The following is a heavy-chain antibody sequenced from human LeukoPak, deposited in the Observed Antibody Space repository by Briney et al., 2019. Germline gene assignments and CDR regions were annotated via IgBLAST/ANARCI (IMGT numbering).Heavy chain of an antibody. CDR2: SKDSGRT. CDR1: GGSFSGYY. J-gene: IGHJ3*02. V-gene: IGHV4-34*01. CDR3: ARRDDFDHYVDAYDI. D-gene: IGHD3-3*01. Sequence: PSETLSLTCAVYGGSFSGYYWSWIRQPPGKGLEWIGESKDSGRTNYNPSLKSRVTISVDTSKNQYSLKLNSVTAADTAVFYCARRDDFDHYVDAYDIWGHGTLVTVSS.